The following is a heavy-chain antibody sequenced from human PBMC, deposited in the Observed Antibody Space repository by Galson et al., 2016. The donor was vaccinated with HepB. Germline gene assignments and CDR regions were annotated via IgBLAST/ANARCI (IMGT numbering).Heavy chain of an antibody. CDR3: ARGHYSRWLSWYDL. D-gene: IGHD4-11*01. V-gene: IGHV5-51*01. CDR2: IYLTDSDA. J-gene: IGHJ5*02. CDR1: GHNRTNYW. Sequence: QSGAEVKKPGESLQISCSVTGHNRTNYWIAWVRQMPEKSLEWMGIIYLTDSDARYSPSFQGQVSISADKSISTAYLHWSTLKTSDTGIYYCARGHYSRWLSWYDLWGQGTLVTVSS.